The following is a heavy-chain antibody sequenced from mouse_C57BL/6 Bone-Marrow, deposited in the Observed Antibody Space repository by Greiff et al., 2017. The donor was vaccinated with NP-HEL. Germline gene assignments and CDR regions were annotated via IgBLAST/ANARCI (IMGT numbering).Heavy chain of an antibody. J-gene: IGHJ1*03. Sequence: QVQLQQPGAELVRPGTSVKLSCKASGYTFTSYWMHWVKQRPGQGLEWIGVIDPSDSYTNYNQKFKGKATLTVDPSSSTAYMPLSSLTSEDSAVYYCARTPGSSSSYWYFDVWGTGTTVTVSS. D-gene: IGHD1-1*01. CDR2: IDPSDSYT. V-gene: IGHV1-59*01. CDR1: GYTFTSYW. CDR3: ARTPGSSSSYWYFDV.